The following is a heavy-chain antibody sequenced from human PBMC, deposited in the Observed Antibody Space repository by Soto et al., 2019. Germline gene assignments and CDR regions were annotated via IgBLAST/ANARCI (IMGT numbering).Heavy chain of an antibody. V-gene: IGHV3-33*08. D-gene: IGHD6-13*01. CDR2: IWYDGSNK. J-gene: IGHJ6*02. CDR1: GFIFNNAW. Sequence: GGSLRLSCAASGFIFNNAWMNWDRQASGKGLEWVAVIWYDGSNKYYADSVKGRFTISRDNSKNTLYLQMNSLRAEDTAVYYCARAGGQQLVHSYYYYGMDVWGQGTTVTVSS. CDR3: ARAGGQQLVHSYYYYGMDV.